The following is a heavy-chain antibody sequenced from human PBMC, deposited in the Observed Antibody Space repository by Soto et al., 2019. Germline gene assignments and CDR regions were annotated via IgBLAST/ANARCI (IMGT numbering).Heavy chain of an antibody. J-gene: IGHJ5*02. CDR2: IYYSGST. D-gene: IGHD2-21*02. CDR1: GGSISSGDYY. CDR3: AREFSEVVTAIRWFAP. V-gene: IGHV4-30-4*01. Sequence: SETLSLTCTVSGGSISSGDYYWSWIRQPPGKGLEWIGYIYYSGSTYYNPSLKSRVTISVDTSKNQFSLKLSSVTAADTAVYYCAREFSEVVTAIRWFAPWGQGTLVTVSS.